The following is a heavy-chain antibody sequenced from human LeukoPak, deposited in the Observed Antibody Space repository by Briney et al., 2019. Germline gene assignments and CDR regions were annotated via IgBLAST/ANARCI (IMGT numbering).Heavy chain of an antibody. CDR1: GGSISSSSYY. J-gene: IGHJ4*02. D-gene: IGHD6-13*01. V-gene: IGHV4-39*07. CDR3: ARAPGIAAAGTHFDF. Sequence: PSETLSLTCTVSGGSISSSSYYWAWIRQPPGKGLEWIGSFYYSGSTYYNPSLESRVTISVDTSKNQFSLKLSSVTAGDTAVYYCARAPGIAAAGTHFDFWGQGTLVTVSS. CDR2: FYYSGST.